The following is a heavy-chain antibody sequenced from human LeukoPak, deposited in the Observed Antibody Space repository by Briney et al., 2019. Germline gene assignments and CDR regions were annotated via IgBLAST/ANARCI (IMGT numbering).Heavy chain of an antibody. CDR3: ARVGYTSSLDY. V-gene: IGHV5-51*01. J-gene: IGHJ4*02. Sequence: GESLKISCKVSGYSLTNNWIGWVRQVPGKGLEWMGLIYPGYSGAKYSPSFQGQVTFSVDKSISTAYLQWSCLKASDTAIYYCARVGYTSSLDYWGQGTLVTVSS. CDR1: GYSLTNNW. D-gene: IGHD6-13*01. CDR2: IYPGYSGA.